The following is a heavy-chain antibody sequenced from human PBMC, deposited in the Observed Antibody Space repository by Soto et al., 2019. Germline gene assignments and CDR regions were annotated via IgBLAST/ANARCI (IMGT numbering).Heavy chain of an antibody. CDR2: IIPMFNTT. D-gene: IGHD4-17*01. V-gene: IGHV1-69*12. Sequence: QVQLVQSGAEVKKPGSSVKVSCKTSGGTFSSYAITWVRQAPGQGLEWMGGIIPMFNTTNYAQKFQGRVTITADESTSTAYMEMISLRSEDTAVYYCARGLGASHYYYAMDVWGQGTTVTVSS. CDR3: ARGLGASHYYYAMDV. J-gene: IGHJ6*02. CDR1: GGTFSSYA.